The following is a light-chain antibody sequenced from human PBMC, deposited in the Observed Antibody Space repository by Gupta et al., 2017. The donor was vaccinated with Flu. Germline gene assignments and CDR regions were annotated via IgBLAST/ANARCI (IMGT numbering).Light chain of an antibody. J-gene: IGKJ3*01. Sequence: EIVLTQSPVTLSLSPGERATLSCRASQSISTFLSWYQQRPGQAPRLLIYDASNRATVIKARFSRSGYGTDFTLTISSLEPEDFAIYYCQPRTKGPLTFTFGHGTKLDMK. CDR2: DAS. CDR1: QSISTF. V-gene: IGKV3-11*01. CDR3: QPRTKGPLTFT.